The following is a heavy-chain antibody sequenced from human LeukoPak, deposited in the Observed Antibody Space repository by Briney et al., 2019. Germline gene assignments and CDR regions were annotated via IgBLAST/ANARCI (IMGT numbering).Heavy chain of an antibody. V-gene: IGHV4-61*02. D-gene: IGHD5-24*01. CDR3: ARDSRRDGYNLDY. CDR1: GGSISSSSYY. Sequence: SETLSLTCTVSGGSISSSSYYWGWIRQPAGKGLEWIGRIYISGSTNYNPSLKSRVTISRDTSKNEFSLKLSSVTAADTAVYYCARDSRRDGYNLDYWGRGTLVTVSS. J-gene: IGHJ4*02. CDR2: IYISGST.